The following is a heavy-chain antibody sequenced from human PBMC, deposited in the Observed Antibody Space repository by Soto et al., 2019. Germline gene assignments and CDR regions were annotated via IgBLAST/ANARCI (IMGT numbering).Heavy chain of an antibody. Sequence: PSETVSLTCTVSGGSISSGGYYWSWILHHPGKGLEWIGYIYYSGSTYYNPSLKSRVTISVDTSKNQFSLKLSSVTAADTAVYYCARDRDYYGSGTRSGRVWYYYGMDVWGQGTTVTVSS. CDR1: GGSISSGGYY. J-gene: IGHJ6*02. V-gene: IGHV4-31*03. CDR3: ARDRDYYGSGTRSGRVWYYYGMDV. D-gene: IGHD3-10*01. CDR2: IYYSGST.